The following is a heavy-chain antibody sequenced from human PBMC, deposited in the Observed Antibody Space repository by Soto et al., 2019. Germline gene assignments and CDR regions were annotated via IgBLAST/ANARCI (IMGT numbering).Heavy chain of an antibody. J-gene: IGHJ5*02. CDR3: AEVVTIFGVVNYNWFDP. CDR2: ISGSGGST. Sequence: GGSLRLSCAASGFTFSSYAMSWVRQAPGKGLEWVSAISGSGGSTYYADSVKGRFTISRDNSKNTLYLQMNSLRAEDTAVYYCAEVVTIFGVVNYNWFDPWGQGTLVTVSS. D-gene: IGHD3-3*01. CDR1: GFTFSSYA. V-gene: IGHV3-23*01.